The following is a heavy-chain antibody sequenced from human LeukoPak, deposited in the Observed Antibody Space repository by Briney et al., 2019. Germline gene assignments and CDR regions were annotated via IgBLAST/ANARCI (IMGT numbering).Heavy chain of an antibody. Sequence: SQTLSLTCTVSGGSISSGDYYWSWIRQPPGKGLEWIGYIYYSGSTYYNPSLKSRVTISVDRSKNQFSLKLSSVTAADTAVYYCARAMPGENDAFDIWGQGTMVTVSS. D-gene: IGHD3-10*01. J-gene: IGHJ3*02. CDR3: ARAMPGENDAFDI. CDR2: IYYSGST. V-gene: IGHV4-30-4*01. CDR1: GGSISSGDYY.